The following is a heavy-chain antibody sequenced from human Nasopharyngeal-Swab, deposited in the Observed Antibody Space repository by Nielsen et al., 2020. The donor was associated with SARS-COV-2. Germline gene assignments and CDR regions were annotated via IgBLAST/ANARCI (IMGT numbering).Heavy chain of an antibody. V-gene: IGHV4-38-2*02. J-gene: IGHJ5*02. CDR3: ARARDSVTIFGLVRDWFDP. D-gene: IGHD3-3*01. CDR2: IYHSGST. CDR1: GSSISSGYY. Sequence: SETLSLTCTVSGSSISSGYYWGWIRQPPGKGREWNGNIYHSGSTFYNPSLKSLFTISVDTSKNQFSLKLSSVTAADTAVYYCARARDSVTIFGLVRDWFDPWGQGTLVTVSS.